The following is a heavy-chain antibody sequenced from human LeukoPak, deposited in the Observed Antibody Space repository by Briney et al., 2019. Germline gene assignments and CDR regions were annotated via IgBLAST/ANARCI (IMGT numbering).Heavy chain of an antibody. CDR2: IIPIFGTA. CDR3: ASLDY. J-gene: IGHJ4*02. CDR1: GGTFSSYA. V-gene: IGHV1-69*05. Sequence: GASVKVSSKASGGTFSSYAISWVRQAPGQGLEWMGRIIPIFGTANYAQKFQGRVTITTDESTSTAYMELSSLSSEDTAVDFCASLDYWGQGTLVTVSS.